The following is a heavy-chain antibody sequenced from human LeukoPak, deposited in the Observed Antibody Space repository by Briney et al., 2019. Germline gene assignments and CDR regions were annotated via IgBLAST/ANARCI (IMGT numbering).Heavy chain of an antibody. CDR2: ISHDGSDK. V-gene: IGHV3-30*18. Sequence: PGGSLRLSCAASGFTFSSCGMHWVRQAPGKGLEWVAAISHDGSDKYYADSVKGRFTISRDNSTNTLYLQMNSLRAEDTAVYYCAKERYSSSYFDYWGQGTLVTVSS. CDR3: AKERYSSSYFDY. D-gene: IGHD6-6*01. J-gene: IGHJ4*02. CDR1: GFTFSSCG.